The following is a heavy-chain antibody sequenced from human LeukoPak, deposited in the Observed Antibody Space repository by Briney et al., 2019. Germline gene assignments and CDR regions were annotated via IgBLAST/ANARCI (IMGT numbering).Heavy chain of an antibody. CDR3: ARTTEGYCRGRSCYSYYYYMDV. CDR1: GGSISSYY. CDR2: IYYSGST. D-gene: IGHD2-15*01. Sequence: SETLSLTCTVSGGSISSYYWSWIRQPPGKGLEWIGYIYYSGSTNYNPSLKSRVTISVDTSKDQFSLKLSSVTAADTAVYYCARTTEGYCRGRSCYSYYYYMDVWGKGTTVTVSS. V-gene: IGHV4-59*01. J-gene: IGHJ6*03.